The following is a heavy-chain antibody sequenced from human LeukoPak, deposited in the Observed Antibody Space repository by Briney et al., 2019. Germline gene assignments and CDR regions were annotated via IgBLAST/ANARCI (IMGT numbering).Heavy chain of an antibody. Sequence: GGSLRLSCAASGFTFSSYSMNWVRQAPGKGLEWVSSISSSSSYIYYADSVKGRFTISRDNAKNSLYLQMNSLRAEDTAVYYCARRGDSSSSGDYWGQGTLVTVSS. CDR1: GFTFSSYS. CDR2: ISSSSSYI. D-gene: IGHD6-6*01. V-gene: IGHV3-21*01. CDR3: ARRGDSSSSGDY. J-gene: IGHJ4*02.